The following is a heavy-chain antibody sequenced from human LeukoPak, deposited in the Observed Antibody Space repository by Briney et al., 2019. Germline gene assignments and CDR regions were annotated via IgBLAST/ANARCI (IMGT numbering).Heavy chain of an antibody. CDR1: GFTFSSYA. Sequence: GGSLRLSCAASGFTFSSYAMHWVRQAPGKGLEWVAVISYDGSNKYYADSVKGRFTISRDNARNSLYLQMNSLRAEDTAVYYCARGGSYAHCYYYYMDVWGKGTTVTVSS. D-gene: IGHD1-26*01. CDR3: ARGGSYAHCYYYYMDV. CDR2: ISYDGSNK. V-gene: IGHV3-30-3*01. J-gene: IGHJ6*03.